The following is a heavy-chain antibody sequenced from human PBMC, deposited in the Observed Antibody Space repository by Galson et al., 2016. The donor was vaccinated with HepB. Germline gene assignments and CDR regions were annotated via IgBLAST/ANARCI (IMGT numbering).Heavy chain of an antibody. CDR2: IYHTGAT. V-gene: IGHV4-34*01. D-gene: IGHD5-24*01. CDR1: GGSLSGYY. Sequence: ETLSLTCAVYGGSLSGYYWSWIRQSPGKGLDWLGEIYHTGATKSRPSLNSRLTISIDTSKNQFSLRLNFLTAADTAVYYGARNREGYLPLDAFDVWGRGTMVTVSS. CDR3: ARNREGYLPLDAFDV. J-gene: IGHJ3*01.